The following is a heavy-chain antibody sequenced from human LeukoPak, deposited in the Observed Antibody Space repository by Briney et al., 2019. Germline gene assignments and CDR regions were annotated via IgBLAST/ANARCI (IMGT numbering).Heavy chain of an antibody. Sequence: ASVKVSCKASGYTFTGYYMHWVLQAPGQGLEWMGWINPNSGGTNYAQKFQGRVTMTRDTSISTAYMELSRLRSDDTAVYYCARYREGYYDILSGYYGVGAFDIWGQGTMVTVSS. CDR1: GYTFTGYY. V-gene: IGHV1-2*02. D-gene: IGHD3-9*01. J-gene: IGHJ3*02. CDR3: ARYREGYYDILSGYYGVGAFDI. CDR2: INPNSGGT.